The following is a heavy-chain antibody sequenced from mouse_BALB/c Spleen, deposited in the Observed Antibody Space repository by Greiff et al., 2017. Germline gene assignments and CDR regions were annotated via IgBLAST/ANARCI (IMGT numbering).Heavy chain of an antibody. D-gene: IGHD2-2*01. J-gene: IGHJ4*01. Sequence: EVKLMESGGGLVQPGGSMKLSCVASGFTFSNYWMNWVRQSPEKGLEWVAEIRLKSNNYATHYAESVKGRFTISRDDSKSSVYLQMNNLRAEDTGIYYCTREYYGYVMDYWGQGTSVTVSS. CDR3: TREYYGYVMDY. CDR1: GFTFSNYW. CDR2: IRLKSNNYAT. V-gene: IGHV6-6*02.